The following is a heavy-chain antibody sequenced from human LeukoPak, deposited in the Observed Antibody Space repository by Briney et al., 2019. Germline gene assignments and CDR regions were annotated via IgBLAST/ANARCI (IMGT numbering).Heavy chain of an antibody. V-gene: IGHV3-48*01. Sequence: GGSLRLSCAASGFTFSSYSMNWVRQAPGKGLEWVSYISSSSSTIYYADSVKGRFTISRDNAKNSLYLQMNSLRAEDTAVYYCARDFSDDSSGYYGELDYWGQGTLVTVSS. CDR2: ISSSSSTI. J-gene: IGHJ4*02. CDR1: GFTFSSYS. D-gene: IGHD3-22*01. CDR3: ARDFSDDSSGYYGELDY.